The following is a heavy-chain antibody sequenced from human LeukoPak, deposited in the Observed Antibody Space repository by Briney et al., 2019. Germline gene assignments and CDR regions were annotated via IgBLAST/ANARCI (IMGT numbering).Heavy chain of an antibody. Sequence: PGGSLRLSCAASGFTFSSYSMNWVRQALGKGLEWVSSISSSSSYIYYADSVKGRFTISRDNAKNSLYLQMNSLRAEDTAVYYCARDRAARLVGYYYYGMDVWGQGTTVTVSS. CDR2: ISSSSSYI. CDR3: ARDRAARLVGYYYYGMDV. D-gene: IGHD6-6*01. J-gene: IGHJ6*02. V-gene: IGHV3-21*01. CDR1: GFTFSSYS.